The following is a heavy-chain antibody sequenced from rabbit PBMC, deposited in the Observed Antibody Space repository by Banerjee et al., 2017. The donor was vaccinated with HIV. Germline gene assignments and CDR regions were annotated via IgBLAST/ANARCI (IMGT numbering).Heavy chain of an antibody. Sequence: QSLEESGGDLVKPEGSLTLTCTASGFSFSNKYVMCWVRQAPGKGLEWIACINTSSGNTVYATWAKGRFTISKTSSTAVTLQMTSLTAADTATYFCARDYVGDSYSAFDLWGPGTLVTVS. D-gene: IGHD8-1*01. CDR3: ARDYVGDSYSAFDL. CDR2: INTSSGNT. CDR1: GFSFSNKYV. J-gene: IGHJ4*01. V-gene: IGHV1S40*01.